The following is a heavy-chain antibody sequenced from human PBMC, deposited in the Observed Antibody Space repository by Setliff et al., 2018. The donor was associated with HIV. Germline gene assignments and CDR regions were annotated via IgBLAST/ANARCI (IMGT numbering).Heavy chain of an antibody. CDR1: GFSLSSNGEA. Sequence: GSGPTLVNPTQALTLTCTFSGFSLSSNGEAVGWIRQPPGGALEWLAIIYWDDFEHFNPSLQNRLIITKDASKNQVVLTMTNMDPADTATYYCAHRVTDPVPYYDSSGYFDYWGQGTLVTVSS. J-gene: IGHJ4*02. CDR2: IYWDDFE. V-gene: IGHV2-5*02. CDR3: AHRVTDPVPYYDSSGYFDY. D-gene: IGHD3-22*01.